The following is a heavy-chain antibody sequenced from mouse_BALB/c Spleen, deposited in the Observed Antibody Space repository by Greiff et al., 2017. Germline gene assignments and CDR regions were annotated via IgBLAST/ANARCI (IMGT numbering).Heavy chain of an antibody. CDR2: ISSGGGST. CDR3: ARQGYYYGYWYFDV. CDR1: GFAFSSYD. J-gene: IGHJ1*01. D-gene: IGHD1-1*01. V-gene: IGHV5-12-1*01. Sequence: EVQGVESGGGLVKPGGSLKLSCAASGFAFSSYDMSWVRQTPEKRLEWVAYISSGGGSTYYPDTVKGRFTISRDNAKNTLYLQMSSLKSEDTAMYYCARQGYYYGYWYFDVWGAGTTVTVSS.